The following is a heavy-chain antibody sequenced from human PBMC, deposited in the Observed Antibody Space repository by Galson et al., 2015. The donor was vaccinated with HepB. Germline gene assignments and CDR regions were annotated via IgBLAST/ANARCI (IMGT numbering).Heavy chain of an antibody. Sequence: SLRLSCAASGFTFSSYSMNWVRQAPGKGLEWVSSISSSSSYIYYADSVKGRFTISRDNAKNSLYLQMNSLRAEDTAVYYCARNKGSSWYYSSQNYYYGMDVWGQGTTVTVSS. J-gene: IGHJ6*02. D-gene: IGHD6-13*01. V-gene: IGHV3-21*01. CDR3: ARNKGSSWYYSSQNYYYGMDV. CDR2: ISSSSSYI. CDR1: GFTFSSYS.